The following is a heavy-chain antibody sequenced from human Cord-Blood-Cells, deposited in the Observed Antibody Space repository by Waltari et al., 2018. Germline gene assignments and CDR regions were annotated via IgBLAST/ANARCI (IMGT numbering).Heavy chain of an antibody. CDR1: GGSISRSSYY. CDR3: ASSIQGGTDY. D-gene: IGHD3-16*01. J-gene: IGHJ4*02. Sequence: QLQLQESGPGLVKPSETLSLTCPVSGGSISRSSYYWGWIRQPPGKGLGWIGSIYYSGSTYYNPSLKSRVTISVDTSKNQFSLKRSSVTAADTAVYYCASSIQGGTDYWGQGTLVTVSS. CDR2: IYYSGST. V-gene: IGHV4-39*01.